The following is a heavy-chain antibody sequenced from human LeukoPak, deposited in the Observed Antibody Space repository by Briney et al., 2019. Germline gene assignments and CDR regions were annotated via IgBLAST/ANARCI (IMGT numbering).Heavy chain of an antibody. CDR2: VYYSGST. J-gene: IGHJ4*02. D-gene: IGHD5-24*01. CDR3: ARGDGYNFY. CDR1: GVSFSGYY. V-gene: IGHV4-59*01. Sequence: SETLSLTCAVSGVSFSGYYWSWIRQPPGKGLEWIGYVYYSGSTNYNPSLKSRVTISVDTSKSQFSLNLSSVTAADTAVYYCARGDGYNFYWGQGTLVTVSS.